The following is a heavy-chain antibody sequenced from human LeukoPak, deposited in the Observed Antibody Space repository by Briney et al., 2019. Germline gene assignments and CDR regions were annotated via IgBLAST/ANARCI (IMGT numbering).Heavy chain of an antibody. CDR3: ARGPPGGKHDIVVVPAAITVAYFDY. CDR2: INHSGST. D-gene: IGHD2-2*01. J-gene: IGHJ4*02. CDR1: GGSFSGYY. Sequence: PSETLSLTCAVYGGSFSGYYWSWIRQPPGEGLEWIGEINHSGSTNYNPSLKSRVTISVDTSKNQFSLKLSSVTAADTAVYYCARGPPGGKHDIVVVPAAITVAYFDYWGQGTLVTVSS. V-gene: IGHV4-34*01.